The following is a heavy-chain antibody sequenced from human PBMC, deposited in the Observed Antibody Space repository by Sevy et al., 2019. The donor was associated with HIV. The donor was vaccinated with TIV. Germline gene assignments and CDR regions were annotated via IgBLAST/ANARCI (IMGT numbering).Heavy chain of an antibody. CDR1: GGSINSGGYS. CDR3: ARGRVGDSSSWYGAFDV. D-gene: IGHD6-13*01. J-gene: IGHJ3*01. V-gene: IGHV4-30-2*01. CDR2: IFQSGAT. Sequence: SETLSLTCAVSGGSINSGGYSWSWIRQPPGKGLEWIGYIFQSGATYYIPSLQSRVSISVDMCKNQFSLNLRSVTAADTAVYYCARGRVGDSSSWYGAFDVWGQGTMVTVSS.